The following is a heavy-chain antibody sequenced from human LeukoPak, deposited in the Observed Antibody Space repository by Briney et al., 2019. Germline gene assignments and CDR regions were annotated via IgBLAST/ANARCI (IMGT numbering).Heavy chain of an antibody. CDR3: ARREVCSSTSCYVGWFDP. CDR1: GVSISSYY. J-gene: IGHJ5*02. D-gene: IGHD2-2*01. V-gene: IGHV4-59*01. CDR2: IYYSGST. Sequence: SETLSLTCTVSGVSISSYYWSWIRQPPGKGLGWLGYIYYSGSTNYNPSLKSRVTISVDTSKNQFSLKLSSVTAADTAVYYCARREVCSSTSCYVGWFDPWGQGTLVTVSS.